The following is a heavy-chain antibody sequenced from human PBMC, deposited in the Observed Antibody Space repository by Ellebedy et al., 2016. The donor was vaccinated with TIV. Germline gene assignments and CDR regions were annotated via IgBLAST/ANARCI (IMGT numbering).Heavy chain of an antibody. D-gene: IGHD3-10*01. CDR1: GGTFSSHS. CDR2: IIPMFGTA. Sequence: AASVKVSCKASGGTFSSHSINWVRQAPGQGLEWMGGIIPMFGTANYAQKFRGRVTITADESTSTAYMELSSLRSEDTAVYYCARDPLVREYNWFDPWGQGTLVTVSS. CDR3: ARDPLVREYNWFDP. J-gene: IGHJ5*02. V-gene: IGHV1-69*13.